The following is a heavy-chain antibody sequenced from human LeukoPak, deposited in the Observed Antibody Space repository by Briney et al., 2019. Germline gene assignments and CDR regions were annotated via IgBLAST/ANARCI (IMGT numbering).Heavy chain of an antibody. D-gene: IGHD6-19*01. CDR2: ISGSCGST. V-gene: IGHV3-23*01. Sequence: GGSLRLSCAASGFTFSSYAMSWVRQAPGKGLEWVSAISGSCGSTYYADSVKGRFTISRDNSKNTLYLQMNSLRAEDTAVYYCAKDKGSGWYSYYYYYYGMDVWGQGTTVTVSS. CDR1: GFTFSSYA. CDR3: AKDKGSGWYSYYYYYYGMDV. J-gene: IGHJ6*02.